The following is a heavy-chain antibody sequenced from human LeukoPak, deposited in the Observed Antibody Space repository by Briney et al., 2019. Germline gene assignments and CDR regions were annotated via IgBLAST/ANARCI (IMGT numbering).Heavy chain of an antibody. Sequence: SSETLSLTCTVSGGSISSYYWSWIRQPPGKGLEWIGYIYYSGSTNYNPSLKSRVTISVDTSKNQFSLKLSSVTAADTAVYYCARDLTYCSGGSRYRDYRFDAFAIWGQGTMVTVSS. CDR3: ARDLTYCSGGSRYRDYRFDAFAI. CDR1: GGSISSYY. D-gene: IGHD2-15*01. J-gene: IGHJ3*02. CDR2: IYYSGST. V-gene: IGHV4-59*01.